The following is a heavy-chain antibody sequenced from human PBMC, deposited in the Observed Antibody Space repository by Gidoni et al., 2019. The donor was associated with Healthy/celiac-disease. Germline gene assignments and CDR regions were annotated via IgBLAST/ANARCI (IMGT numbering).Heavy chain of an antibody. V-gene: IGHV1-18*01. CDR1: GYTFTSYG. Sequence: QVRLVQSGAEVKKPGASVKVSCKASGYTFTSYGISWVRQAPGQGLEWMGWISAYNGNTNYAQKLQGRVTMTTDTSTSTAYMELRSLRSDDTAVYYCARDYDIKYCTNGVCPHFDYWGQGTLVTVSS. J-gene: IGHJ4*02. CDR3: ARDYDIKYCTNGVCPHFDY. D-gene: IGHD2-8*01. CDR2: ISAYNGNT.